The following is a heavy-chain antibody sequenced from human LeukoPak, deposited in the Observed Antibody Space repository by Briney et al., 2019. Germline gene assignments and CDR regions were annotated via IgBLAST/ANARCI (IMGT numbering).Heavy chain of an antibody. V-gene: IGHV1-18*01. Sequence: ASVKVSCKKSGYTFNNYGLSWVRHAPGQGREWMGWISAYNGNTNNAQKLQGRVTMTTDTSTSTAYMELRSLRSDDTAVYYCARDPGSSWSNFDYWGQGTLVTVSS. CDR1: GYTFNNYG. CDR3: ARDPGSSWSNFDY. J-gene: IGHJ4*02. D-gene: IGHD6-13*01. CDR2: ISAYNGNT.